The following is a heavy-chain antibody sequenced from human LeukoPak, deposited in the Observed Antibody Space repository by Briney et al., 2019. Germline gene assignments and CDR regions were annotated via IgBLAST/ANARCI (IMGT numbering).Heavy chain of an antibody. CDR3: AKDKYYYAGYFDY. D-gene: IGHD3-10*01. CDR1: GFTFRDYS. Sequence: GGSLRLSCAASGFTFRDYSRHCVRQAPGKALNLGAFIRYDGSNKYYADSVKGRFTISRDHSTNTLYLQVNSLRAEDTAVYYCAKDKYYYAGYFDYWGQGTLVTVSS. J-gene: IGHJ4*02. V-gene: IGHV3-30*02. CDR2: IRYDGSNK.